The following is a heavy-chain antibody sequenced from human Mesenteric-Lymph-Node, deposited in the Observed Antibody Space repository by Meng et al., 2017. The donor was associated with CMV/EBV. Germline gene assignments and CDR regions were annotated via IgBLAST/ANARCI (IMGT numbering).Heavy chain of an antibody. V-gene: IGHV3-23*01. Sequence: GESLKISCAASGFTVGSSYMSWVRQAPGKGLEWVSGIRGISGSGDTTYYADSVKGRFTISRDNSKSTLYLQMSSLRAEDTAVYYCVRDQYCRSSSCDTINHYYGMDVWGQGTTVTVS. CDR3: VRDQYCRSSSCDTINHYYGMDV. CDR1: GFTVGSSY. J-gene: IGHJ6*02. D-gene: IGHD2-2*01. CDR2: IRGISGSGDTT.